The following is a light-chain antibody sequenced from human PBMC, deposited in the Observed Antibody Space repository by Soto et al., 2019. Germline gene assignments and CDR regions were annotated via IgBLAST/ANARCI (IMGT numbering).Light chain of an antibody. V-gene: IGKV1-5*03. CDR1: QTISSW. J-gene: IGKJ1*01. CDR3: QHYNSYSEA. Sequence: DIQMTQSPSXLSGSVGDRVTITCRASQTISSWLAWYQQKPGKAPKLLIYKASTLKSGVPSRFSGSGSGTEFTLTIGSLQPDDFATYYCQHYNSYSEAFGQGTKVEL. CDR2: KAS.